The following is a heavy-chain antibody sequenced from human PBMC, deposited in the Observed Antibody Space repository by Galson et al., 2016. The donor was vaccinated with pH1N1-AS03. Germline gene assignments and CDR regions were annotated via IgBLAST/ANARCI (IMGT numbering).Heavy chain of an antibody. V-gene: IGHV3-33*01. Sequence: LRLSCAASGFTFSNYGMHWVRQAPGKGLEWVAVIWHDGSNKYYGDSVRGRFTISRDNLKDTVYLQMNSLRGEDTAVYYCARDRWVPNVDIHGLDSWGQGTLVIVSS. D-gene: IGHD5-12*01. J-gene: IGHJ4*02. CDR2: IWHDGSNK. CDR3: ARDRWVPNVDIHGLDS. CDR1: GFTFSNYG.